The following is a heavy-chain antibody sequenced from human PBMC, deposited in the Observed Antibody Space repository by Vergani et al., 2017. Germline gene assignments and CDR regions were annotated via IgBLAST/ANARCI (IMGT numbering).Heavy chain of an antibody. J-gene: IGHJ5*02. CDR2: IYSGGST. D-gene: IGHD3-10*01. V-gene: IGHV3-66*02. CDR3: AGGSDYYYGSWSYYSLGFDP. Sequence: EVQLVESGGGLVQPGRSLRLSCAASGFTVSSNYMSWVRQAPGKGLEWVSVIYSGGSTYYADSVKGRFTISRDNSKNTLYLQMNSLRAEDTAVYYCAGGSDYYYGSWSYYSLGFDPWGQGTLVTVSS. CDR1: GFTVSSNY.